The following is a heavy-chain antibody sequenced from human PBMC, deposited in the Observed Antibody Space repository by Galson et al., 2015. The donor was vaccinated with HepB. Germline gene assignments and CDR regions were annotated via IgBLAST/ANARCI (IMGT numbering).Heavy chain of an antibody. V-gene: IGHV3-23*01. CDR1: GFTFSSYA. D-gene: IGHD5/OR15-5a*01. J-gene: IGHJ5*02. CDR3: AKEVLRVSIPPNWFDP. CDR2: ISGSGGST. Sequence: SLRLSCAASGFTFSSYAMSWVRQAPGKGLEWVSAISGSGGSTYYADSVKGRFTISRDNSKNTLYLQMNSLRAEDTAVYYCAKEVLRVSIPPNWFDPWGQGTLVTVSS.